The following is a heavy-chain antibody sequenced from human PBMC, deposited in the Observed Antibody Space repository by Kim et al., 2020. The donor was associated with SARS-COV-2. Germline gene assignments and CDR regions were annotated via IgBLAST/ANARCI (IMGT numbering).Heavy chain of an antibody. J-gene: IGHJ6*02. D-gene: IGHD3-9*01. V-gene: IGHV1-8*01. CDR1: GYTFTSYD. Sequence: ASVKVSCKASGYTFTSYDINWVRQATGQGLEWMGWMNPNSGNTGYAQKFQGRVTMTRNTSISTAYMELSSLRSEDTAVYYCARSYKASYDILTGYSYYYYYYGMDVWVQGTTVTVSS. CDR3: ARSYKASYDILTGYSYYYYYYGMDV. CDR2: MNPNSGNT.